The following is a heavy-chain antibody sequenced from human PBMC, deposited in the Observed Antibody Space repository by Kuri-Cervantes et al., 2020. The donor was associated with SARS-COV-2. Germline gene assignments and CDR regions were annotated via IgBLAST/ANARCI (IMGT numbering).Heavy chain of an antibody. V-gene: IGHV4-59*12. D-gene: IGHD1-14*01. CDR2: IYYSGST. Sequence: ESLKISCAASGFTFSSYSMNWVRQAPGKGLEWIGYIYYSGSTYYNPSLKSRVTISVDTSKNQFSLKLSSVTAADTAVYYCASLSETTRALLPTGGYWGQGTLVTVSS. J-gene: IGHJ4*02. CDR3: ASLSETTRALLPTGGY. CDR1: GFTFSSYS.